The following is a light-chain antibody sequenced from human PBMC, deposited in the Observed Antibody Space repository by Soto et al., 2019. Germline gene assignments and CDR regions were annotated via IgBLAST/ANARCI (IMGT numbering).Light chain of an antibody. CDR2: TGS. J-gene: IGKJ2*03. Sequence: DIQMTQSPSSLSAFVGDTVTITCRASQFIDNYLNWYQKKPGKAPSVVVYTGSTLQSGVPSRFSGSGSGTDFTLTISSLQPEDFATYYCQPSYSTPYSFGQGTKLEIK. V-gene: IGKV1-39*01. CDR1: QFIDNY. CDR3: QPSYSTPYS.